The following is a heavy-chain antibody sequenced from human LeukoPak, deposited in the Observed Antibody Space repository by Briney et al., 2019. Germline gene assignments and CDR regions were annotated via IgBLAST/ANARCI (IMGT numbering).Heavy chain of an antibody. CDR3: ARVMMGYSGYETYDWFDP. J-gene: IGHJ5*02. D-gene: IGHD5-12*01. CDR2: ISAYNCNT. V-gene: IGHV1-18*04. Sequence: ASVKVSCKASGYTFTSYGISWVRQAPGQGLEWMGWISAYNCNTNYAQKLQGRVTMTTDTSTSTAYMELRSLRSDDTAVYYCARVMMGYSGYETYDWFDPWGQGTLVTVSS. CDR1: GYTFTSYG.